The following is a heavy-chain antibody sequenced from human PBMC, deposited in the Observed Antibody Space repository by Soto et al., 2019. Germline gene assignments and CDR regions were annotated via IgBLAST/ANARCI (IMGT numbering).Heavy chain of an antibody. CDR1: GFTFSNSL. D-gene: IGHD3-10*02. Sequence: QVQLVESGGGVVQPGRSLRLSCAASGFTFSNSLMHWVRQAPGKGLEWVAVIWEDGSEEYYADSVTGRFTISRDNSRNTLYLQMTSLRVDDMAVYYCAREPEGSVFGLDSWGQGTLVTVSS. J-gene: IGHJ4*02. V-gene: IGHV3-33*01. CDR3: AREPEGSVFGLDS. CDR2: IWEDGSEE.